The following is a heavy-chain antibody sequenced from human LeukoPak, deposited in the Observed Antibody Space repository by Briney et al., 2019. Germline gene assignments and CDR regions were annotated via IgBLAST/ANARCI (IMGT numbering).Heavy chain of an antibody. CDR2: IYNDGRT. Sequence: RRSLRPSCAASGFTVNNKYMTWVRQAPGKGLEWVSVIYNDGRTYYADSVKVRCTISRDNLKNVLYLQMNSLKVEDTALYYCARGLFLSGYLDSFDIWGQGTVVTVSS. J-gene: IGHJ3*02. V-gene: IGHV3-53*01. CDR3: ARGLFLSGYLDSFDI. CDR1: GFTVNNKY. D-gene: IGHD3-22*01.